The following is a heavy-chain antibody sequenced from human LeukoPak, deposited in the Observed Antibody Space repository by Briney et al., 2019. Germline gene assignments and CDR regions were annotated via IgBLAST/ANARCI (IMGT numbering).Heavy chain of an antibody. CDR1: GFTFRSYS. CDR3: AKVGYCTNGVCSKFDY. Sequence: GGSLRLSCAASGFTFRSYSMNWVRQAPGKGLEWVSAISGSGGSTYYADSVKGRFTTSRDNSKNTLYLQMNSLRAEDTAVYYCAKVGYCTNGVCSKFDYWGQGTLVTVSS. J-gene: IGHJ4*02. CDR2: ISGSGGST. D-gene: IGHD2-8*01. V-gene: IGHV3-23*01.